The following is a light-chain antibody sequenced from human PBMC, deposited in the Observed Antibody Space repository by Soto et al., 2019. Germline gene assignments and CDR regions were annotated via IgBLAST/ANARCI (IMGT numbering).Light chain of an antibody. V-gene: IGLV2-14*01. Sequence: QSALTQPASVSGSPGQSITISCTGTSSDVGAYNYVSWYQQHPGQAPKLLIFEVSDRPSGVSTRFSGSQSGNTASLTISGRQDEDEADYYCSSYTSSNTLVFGGGTKLTVL. CDR2: EVS. CDR3: SSYTSSNTLV. CDR1: SSDVGAYNY. J-gene: IGLJ2*01.